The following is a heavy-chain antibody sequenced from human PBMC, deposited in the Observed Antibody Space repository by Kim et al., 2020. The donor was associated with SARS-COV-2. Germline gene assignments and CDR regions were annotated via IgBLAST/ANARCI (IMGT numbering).Heavy chain of an antibody. V-gene: IGHV4-34*01. CDR3: ARRRIRDQ. D-gene: IGHD1-20*01. Sequence: SETLSLTCAVSGGSFSGYFWSWIRQPPGKGLGWIGEINDRERTHYNPSLESRVTLSVDTSKSHFSLKLSSVTAADTAVYYCARRRIRDQWGQGTRVTVS. CDR1: GGSFSGYF. CDR2: INDRERT. J-gene: IGHJ4*02.